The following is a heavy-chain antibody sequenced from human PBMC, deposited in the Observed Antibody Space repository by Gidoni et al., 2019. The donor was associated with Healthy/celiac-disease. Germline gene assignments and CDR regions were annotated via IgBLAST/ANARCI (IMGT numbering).Heavy chain of an antibody. Sequence: EVQLLESGGGLVKPGGSLRLSCAASGFTFSSYAMSWVRQAPGKGLEWVSAISGSGGSTYYADSVKGRFTISRDNSKNTLYLQMNSLRAEDTAVYYCAKAGYEGLRYFDWCFDYWGQGTLVTVSS. D-gene: IGHD3-9*01. CDR1: GFTFSSYA. V-gene: IGHV3-23*01. CDR3: AKAGYEGLRYFDWCFDY. J-gene: IGHJ4*02. CDR2: ISGSGGST.